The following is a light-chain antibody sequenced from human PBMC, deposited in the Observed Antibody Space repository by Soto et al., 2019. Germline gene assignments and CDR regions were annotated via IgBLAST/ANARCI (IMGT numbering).Light chain of an antibody. CDR1: SSDVGSYDF. CDR2: EAY. V-gene: IGLV2-23*01. CDR3: CSYAGSRGLV. Sequence: QSALTQPASVSGSPGQSITISCTGTSSDVGSYDFVSWFQQHPGRAPKLMIYEAYKRPSGVSNRFSGSKSGNTASLTISGLQAEDEADYYCCSYAGSRGLVFGGGTKLTVL. J-gene: IGLJ2*01.